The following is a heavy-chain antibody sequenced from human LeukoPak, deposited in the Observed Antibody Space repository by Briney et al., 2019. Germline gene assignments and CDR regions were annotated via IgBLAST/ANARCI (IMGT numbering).Heavy chain of an antibody. D-gene: IGHD3-22*01. V-gene: IGHV3-23*01. CDR3: AKDRSYYDSRASDY. Sequence: GGSLRLSCAASRFTFSSYAMSWVRQAPGKGLEWVSVISGSGGSTYYADSVKGRFTISRDNSKNTLYLQMNSLRAGDTAVYYCAKDRSYYDSRASDYWGQGSLVTVSS. CDR2: ISGSGGST. CDR1: RFTFSSYA. J-gene: IGHJ4*02.